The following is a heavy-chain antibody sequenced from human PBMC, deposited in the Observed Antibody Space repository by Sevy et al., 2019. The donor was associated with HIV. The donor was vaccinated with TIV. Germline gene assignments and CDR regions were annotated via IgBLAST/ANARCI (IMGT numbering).Heavy chain of an antibody. CDR3: ARTPSSYDSSGRYYPWFDP. CDR1: GYSISSGYY. CDR2: IFHSGSP. V-gene: IGHV4-38-2*01. D-gene: IGHD3-22*01. J-gene: IGHJ5*02. Sequence: SETLSLTCAVSGYSISSGYYWGWIRQPPGKGLEWIGSIFHSGSPYYNPSLKSRVTISVDTSKNQFSLKLSSVTAADTAVYFCARTPSSYDSSGRYYPWFDPWGQGTLVTVSS.